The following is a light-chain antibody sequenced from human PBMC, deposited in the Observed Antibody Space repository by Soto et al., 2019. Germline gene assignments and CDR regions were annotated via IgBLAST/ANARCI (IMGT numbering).Light chain of an antibody. J-gene: IGKJ5*01. CDR3: QQYGRSLPII. V-gene: IGKV3-20*01. CDR2: DAS. CDR1: QSIGLA. Sequence: EIVLTQAPATLSLSPGERATLSCIASQSIGLAIAWYQHKPGQAPRLLIFDASQRATGIPDRFSGSGSGTDFTLTISRLEPEDFAVYYCQQYGRSLPIIFGQGTRLEI.